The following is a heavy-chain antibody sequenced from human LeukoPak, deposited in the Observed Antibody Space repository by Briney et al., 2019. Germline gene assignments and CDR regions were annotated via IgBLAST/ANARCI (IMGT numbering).Heavy chain of an antibody. Sequence: GGSLRLSCAASGFTFSSYAMSWVRQAPGKGLEWVSTIDGSGGSTYYADSVKGRFTISRDSSKNTLYLQMNSLRAEDTSVYYCATSSYGGNFGLFDYWGQGILVTVSS. D-gene: IGHD4-23*01. CDR1: GFTFSSYA. V-gene: IGHV3-23*01. J-gene: IGHJ4*02. CDR3: ATSSYGGNFGLFDY. CDR2: IDGSGGST.